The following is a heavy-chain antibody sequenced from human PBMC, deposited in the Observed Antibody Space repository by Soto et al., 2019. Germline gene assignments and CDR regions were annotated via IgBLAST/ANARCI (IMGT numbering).Heavy chain of an antibody. Sequence: GGSLRLSCAASGFSFRTNYMSWVRQAPGKGLEWVSVFESGGSIYYADSVKGRFIISRDYAKNTVYLQMNSLRADDTAVYYCARAGVTPHFFDYWGQGTLVTVSS. V-gene: IGHV3-53*01. CDR2: FESGGSI. CDR1: GFSFRTNY. J-gene: IGHJ4*02. D-gene: IGHD2-21*02. CDR3: ARAGVTPHFFDY.